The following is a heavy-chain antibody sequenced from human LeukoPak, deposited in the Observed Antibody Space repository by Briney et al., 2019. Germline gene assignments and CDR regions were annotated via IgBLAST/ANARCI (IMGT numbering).Heavy chain of an antibody. CDR2: ISSSSSTI. V-gene: IGHV3-48*01. Sequence: PGGSLRLSCAASGFTFSSYSMNWVRQAPGKGLEWVSYISSSSSTIYYADSVKGRFTISRDNAKNSLYLQMNSLRAEDTAVYYCAREIPQPGVDYWGQGTLVTVSS. CDR1: GFTFSSYS. D-gene: IGHD3-10*01. J-gene: IGHJ4*02. CDR3: AREIPQPGVDY.